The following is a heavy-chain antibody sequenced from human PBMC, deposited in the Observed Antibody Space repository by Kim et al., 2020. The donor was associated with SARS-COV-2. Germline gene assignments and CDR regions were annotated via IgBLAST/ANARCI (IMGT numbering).Heavy chain of an antibody. CDR3: ARGGILETYFDY. J-gene: IGHJ4*02. D-gene: IGHD3-16*01. Sequence: NYAQKFQGRVTMTRDTPISTAYMELSRLRSDDTAVYYCARGGILETYFDYWGQGTLVTVSS. V-gene: IGHV1-2*02.